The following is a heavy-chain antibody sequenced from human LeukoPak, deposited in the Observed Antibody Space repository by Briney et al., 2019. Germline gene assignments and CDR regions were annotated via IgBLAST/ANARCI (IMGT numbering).Heavy chain of an antibody. D-gene: IGHD3-9*01. CDR3: AREGSAYYDILTGYFWFDP. CDR2: IRSSSSYI. Sequence: GGSLRLSCAASGFTFSSYSMNWVRQAPGKGLEWVSSIRSSSSYIYYADSVKGRFTISRDNAKNSLYLQMNSLRAEDTAVYYCAREGSAYYDILTGYFWFDPWGQGTLVTVSS. V-gene: IGHV3-21*01. CDR1: GFTFSSYS. J-gene: IGHJ5*02.